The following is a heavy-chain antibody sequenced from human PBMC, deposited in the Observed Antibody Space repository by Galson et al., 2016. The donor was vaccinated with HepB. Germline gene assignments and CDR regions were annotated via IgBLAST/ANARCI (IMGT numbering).Heavy chain of an antibody. V-gene: IGHV3-33*01. CDR3: ARFGGSLGMDV. J-gene: IGHJ6*02. Sequence: SLRLSCAASGFTFSDFGMHWVRQAPGKGLEWVALIWYDGSNKHYADSVKGRFTISKDNSKNTLYLQRNSLTAEDTAVYYCARFGGSLGMDVWGQGTTVTVSS. D-gene: IGHD2-15*01. CDR2: IWYDGSNK. CDR1: GFTFSDFG.